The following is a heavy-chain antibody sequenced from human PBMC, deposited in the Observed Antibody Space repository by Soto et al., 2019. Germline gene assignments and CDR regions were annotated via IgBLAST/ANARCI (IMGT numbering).Heavy chain of an antibody. CDR1: GFTFSSYA. CDR2: ISGSGGST. V-gene: IGHV3-23*01. J-gene: IGHJ4*02. CDR3: AKDLDKDIVVVPAAITDY. D-gene: IGHD2-2*01. Sequence: GGSLRLSCAASGFTFSSYAMSWVRQAPGKGLEWVSAISGSGGSTYYADSVKGRFTISRDNSKNTLYLQMNSLRAEDAAVYYCAKDLDKDIVVVPAAITDYWGQGTLVTVSS.